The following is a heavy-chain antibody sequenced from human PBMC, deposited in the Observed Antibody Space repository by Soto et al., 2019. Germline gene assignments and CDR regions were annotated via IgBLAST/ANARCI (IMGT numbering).Heavy chain of an antibody. CDR3: ARDWRSSGWPN. J-gene: IGHJ4*02. D-gene: IGHD6-19*01. CDR1: GHSLSSGGYY. Sequence: PSETLSLTCTVSGHSLSSGGYYWSWIRQHPGKGLEWVGYIYFTGSTLYNPSLKSRLAMSLDTSKNQFSLRLTSVTAADTAVYFFARDWRSSGWPNWCQATLVTRSS. V-gene: IGHV4-31*03. CDR2: IYFTGST.